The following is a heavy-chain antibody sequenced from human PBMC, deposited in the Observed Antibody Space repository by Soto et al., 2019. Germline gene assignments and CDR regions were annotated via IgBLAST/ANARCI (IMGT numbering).Heavy chain of an antibody. D-gene: IGHD6-19*01. Sequence: SVKVSCKASGGTFSSYAISWVRQAPGQGLEWMGGIIPIFGTANYAQKFQGRVTITADESRSTAYMELSSLRSEDTAVYYCARKEGSGWYFYYYCMDVWGQGTTVTASS. J-gene: IGHJ6*02. CDR2: IIPIFGTA. CDR3: ARKEGSGWYFYYYCMDV. V-gene: IGHV1-69*13. CDR1: GGTFSSYA.